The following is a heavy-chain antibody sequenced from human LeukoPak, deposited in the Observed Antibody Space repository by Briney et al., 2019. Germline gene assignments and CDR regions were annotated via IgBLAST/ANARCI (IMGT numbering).Heavy chain of an antibody. D-gene: IGHD3-10*01. CDR2: INHSGST. J-gene: IGHJ4*02. CDR1: GGSLSGYY. CDR3: ARARGYHYYGSGSYYPFDY. V-gene: IGHV4-34*01. Sequence: SETLSLTCAVYGGSLSGYYWSWIRQPPGKGLEWIGEINHSGSTNYNPSLKSRVTISVDTSKNQFSLKLSSVTAADTAVYYCARARGYHYYGSGSYYPFDYWGQGTLVTVSS.